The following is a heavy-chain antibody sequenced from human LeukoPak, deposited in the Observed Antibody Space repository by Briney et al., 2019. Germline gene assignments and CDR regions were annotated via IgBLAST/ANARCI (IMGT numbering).Heavy chain of an antibody. Sequence: GGSLRLSCAASGFTFSSYALSWVRQAPGKGLECVSAISGSGGSTYSADSLKGRFTISRVNSKNTLYLQINSLRTDDTAVFYCARGGLGSAFDNWGQGTLVTVSS. J-gene: IGHJ4*02. V-gene: IGHV3-23*01. CDR1: GFTFSSYA. CDR3: ARGGLGSAFDN. D-gene: IGHD6-19*01. CDR2: ISGSGGST.